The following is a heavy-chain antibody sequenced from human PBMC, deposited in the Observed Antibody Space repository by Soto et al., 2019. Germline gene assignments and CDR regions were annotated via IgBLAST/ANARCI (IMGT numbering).Heavy chain of an antibody. Sequence: VASVKVSCKASGYTFTGYYMHWVRQAPGQGLEWMGWINPNSGGTNYAQKFQGRVTMTRDTSISTAYMELSRLRSDDTAVYYCARDYDSSGYYQTLGYWGQGTLVTVSS. J-gene: IGHJ4*02. CDR2: INPNSGGT. D-gene: IGHD3-22*01. CDR3: ARDYDSSGYYQTLGY. V-gene: IGHV1-2*02. CDR1: GYTFTGYY.